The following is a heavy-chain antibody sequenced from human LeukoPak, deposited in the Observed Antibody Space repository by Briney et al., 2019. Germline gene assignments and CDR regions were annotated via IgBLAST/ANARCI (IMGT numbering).Heavy chain of an antibody. CDR2: INHSGST. Sequence: PSETLSLTCAVYGGSFSGYYWGWIRQPPGKGLEWIGEINHSGSTNYNPSLKSRVTISVDTSKNQFSLKLSSVTAADTAVYYCARSFRAMLNYWGQGTLVTVSS. D-gene: IGHD2-2*01. CDR3: ARSFRAMLNY. J-gene: IGHJ4*02. CDR1: GGSFSGYY. V-gene: IGHV4-34*01.